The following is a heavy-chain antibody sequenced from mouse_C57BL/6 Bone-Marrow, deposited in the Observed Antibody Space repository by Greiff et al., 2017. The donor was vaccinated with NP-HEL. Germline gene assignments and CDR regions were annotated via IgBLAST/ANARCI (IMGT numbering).Heavy chain of an antibody. V-gene: IGHV1-62-2*01. CDR2: FYPGSGSI. D-gene: IGHD3-1*01. CDR1: GYTFTEYT. Sequence: QVQLQQSGAELVKPGASVKLSCKASGYTFTEYTIHWVKQRSGQGLEWIGWFYPGSGSIKYNEKFKDKATLTADKSSSTVYMELSGLTSEDSAVYFCARHEDRSSGHAGAMDYWGQGTSVTVSS. CDR3: ARHEDRSSGHAGAMDY. J-gene: IGHJ4*01.